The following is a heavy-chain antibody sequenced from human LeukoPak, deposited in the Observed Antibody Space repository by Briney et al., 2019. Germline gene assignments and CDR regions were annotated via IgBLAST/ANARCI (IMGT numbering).Heavy chain of an antibody. Sequence: SETLSLTCAVYGGSFSGYYWSWIRQPPGKGLEWIGEINHSGSTNYNPSLKSRVTISVDTSKNQFSLKLSSVTAADTAVYYCATGGYSYGYDYWGQGTLVTVSS. V-gene: IGHV4-34*01. CDR2: INHSGST. D-gene: IGHD5-18*01. CDR1: GGSFSGYY. J-gene: IGHJ4*02. CDR3: ATGGYSYGYDY.